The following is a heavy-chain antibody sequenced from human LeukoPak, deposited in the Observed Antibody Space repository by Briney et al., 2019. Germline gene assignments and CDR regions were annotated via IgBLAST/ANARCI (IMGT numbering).Heavy chain of an antibody. CDR3: ARADSGSYLSDAFDT. D-gene: IGHD1-26*01. Sequence: PSETLSLTCTVSGGSISSSSYYWGWIRQPPGKGLEWIGSIYYSGSTYYNPSLKSRVTISVDTSKNQFSLKLSSVTAADTAVYYCARADSGSYLSDAFDTWGQGTMVTVSS. V-gene: IGHV4-39*07. CDR2: IYYSGST. J-gene: IGHJ3*02. CDR1: GGSISSSSYY.